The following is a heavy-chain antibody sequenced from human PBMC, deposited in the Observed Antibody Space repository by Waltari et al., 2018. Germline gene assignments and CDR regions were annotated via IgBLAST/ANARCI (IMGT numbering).Heavy chain of an antibody. CDR3: SSDRVGQYNWNDSDFDY. J-gene: IGHJ4*02. D-gene: IGHD1-20*01. Sequence: DVQLVESGGGLVKPGGSLRLSCAGSGVPFSYACMTWVRQGPGKGVEWFGRIKSKRDGGTTDYSAPVKGRFIISRDDSENTLYLQMNNVETEDTAVYYCSSDRVGQYNWNDSDFDYWGQGTLVTVSS. V-gene: IGHV3-15*01. CDR2: IKSKRDGGTT. CDR1: GVPFSYAC.